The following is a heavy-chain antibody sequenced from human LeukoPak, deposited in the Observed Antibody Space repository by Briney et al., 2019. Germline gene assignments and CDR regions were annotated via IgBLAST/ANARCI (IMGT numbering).Heavy chain of an antibody. V-gene: IGHV1-18*01. CDR2: ISAYNGNT. J-gene: IGHJ4*02. CDR1: GYTFTSYG. D-gene: IGHD2-2*01. CDR3: ARDGAIWCSSTSCFPGDYFDY. Sequence: ASVKVSCKASGYTFTSYGISWVRQAPGQGLEWMGWISAYNGNTNYAQKLQVRVTMTTDTSTSTAYMELRSLRSDDTAVYYCARDGAIWCSSTSCFPGDYFDYWGQGALVTVSS.